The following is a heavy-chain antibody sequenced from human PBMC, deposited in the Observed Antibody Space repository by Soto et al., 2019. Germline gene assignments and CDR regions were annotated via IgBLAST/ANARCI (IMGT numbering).Heavy chain of an antibody. CDR2: INHSGIT. Sequence: NPSETLSLTCAVYGGSFSGYYWSWIRQPPGKGLEWIGEINHSGITNYNPSLKSRFTISVDTSKNQFSLKLSSVTAADTAVYYCARGRRVMTTVTRFDYWGQGTLVTVSS. CDR3: ARGRRVMTTVTRFDY. CDR1: GGSFSGYY. D-gene: IGHD4-4*01. V-gene: IGHV4-34*01. J-gene: IGHJ4*02.